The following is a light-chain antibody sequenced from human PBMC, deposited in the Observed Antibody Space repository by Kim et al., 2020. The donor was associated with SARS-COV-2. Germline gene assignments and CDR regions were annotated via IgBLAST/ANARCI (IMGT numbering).Light chain of an antibody. CDR3: SSLTSSITYV. CDR1: SSDVGGYNH. CDR2: DVS. V-gene: IGLV2-14*04. Sequence: GQSLTISCTGTSSDVGGYNHVSWYQQHPGKAPKLMIYDVSKWPSGVSNRFSGSKSGNTASLTISWLQAEDEADYYCSSLTSSITYVFGTGTKVTVL. J-gene: IGLJ1*01.